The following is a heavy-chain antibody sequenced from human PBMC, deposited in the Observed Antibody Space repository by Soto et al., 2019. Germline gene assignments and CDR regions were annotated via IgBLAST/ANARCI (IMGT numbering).Heavy chain of an antibody. D-gene: IGHD3-10*01. CDR3: ANDGVRGNLYY. CDR2: ISGSGGST. Sequence: GGSLRLSCAASGFTFSSYAMSWVRQAPGKGLEWVSAISGSGGSTYYADSVKGRFTISRDNSKNTLYLQMNSLRAEDTAVYYCANDGVRGNLYYWGQGTLVTVSS. J-gene: IGHJ4*02. CDR1: GFTFSSYA. V-gene: IGHV3-23*01.